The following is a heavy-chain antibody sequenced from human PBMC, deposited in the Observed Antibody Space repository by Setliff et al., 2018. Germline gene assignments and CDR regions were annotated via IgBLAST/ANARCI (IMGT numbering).Heavy chain of an antibody. D-gene: IGHD6-13*01. CDR1: GFTFNNYF. Sequence: GESLKISCAASGFTFNNYFMIWVRQAPGKGLEWVSSISNSGGSIYYADSVKGRFTISRDNSNNTLYLQMSSLRAEDTAVYYCAKCSSWHGHYPHFNYWGQGTLVTVSS. CDR3: AKCSSWHGHYPHFNY. V-gene: IGHV3-23*01. CDR2: ISNSGGSI. J-gene: IGHJ4*02.